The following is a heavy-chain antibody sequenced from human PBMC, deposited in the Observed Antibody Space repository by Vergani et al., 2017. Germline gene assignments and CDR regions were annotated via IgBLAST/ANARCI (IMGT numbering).Heavy chain of an antibody. CDR3: ARVNTETNGHLYYDYYMDV. J-gene: IGHJ6*03. CDR1: GGSFTSYH. V-gene: IGHV4-34*01. D-gene: IGHD4-11*01. CDR2: IDHTGRP. Sequence: QVQLQQWGGGLLKPSETLSLTCVVNGGSFTSYHWTWIRQSPGEGLEWVGDIDHTGRPDYNPSLKSRLTISVDKSRNQFSLTRNSVTATDTAIYFCARVNTETNGHLYYDYYMDVWVQGTAVTVS.